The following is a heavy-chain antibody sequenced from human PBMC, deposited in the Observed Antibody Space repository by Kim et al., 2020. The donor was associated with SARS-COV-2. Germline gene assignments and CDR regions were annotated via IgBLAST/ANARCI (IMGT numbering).Heavy chain of an antibody. CDR1: GFSLSTSGVG. D-gene: IGHD2-15*01. CDR3: AHKGYCSGGSCYSVGNWFDL. V-gene: IGHV2-5*02. CDR2: IYWDDDK. Sequence: SGPTLVKPTQTLTLTCTFSGFSLSTSGVGVGWIRQPPGKALEWLALIYWDDDKRYSPSLKSRLTITKDTSKNQVVLTMTNMDPVDTATYYCAHKGYCSGGSCYSVGNWFDLWGQGTLVTVSS. J-gene: IGHJ5*02.